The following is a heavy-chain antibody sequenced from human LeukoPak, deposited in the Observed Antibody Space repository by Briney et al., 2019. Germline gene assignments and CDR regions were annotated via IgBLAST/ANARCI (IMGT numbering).Heavy chain of an antibody. D-gene: IGHD2-15*01. CDR3: VRGGESTWS. J-gene: IGHJ5*02. V-gene: IGHV3-74*01. Sequence: PGGSLRLSCAVSGFTLGSYWMHWVRQAPGKGPVWVSRINNDGSGTTYADSVKGRFTISRDDAKNTLYLQMNSLRAEDTAVYYCVRGGESTWSWGQGTLVTVSS. CDR1: GFTLGSYW. CDR2: INNDGSGT.